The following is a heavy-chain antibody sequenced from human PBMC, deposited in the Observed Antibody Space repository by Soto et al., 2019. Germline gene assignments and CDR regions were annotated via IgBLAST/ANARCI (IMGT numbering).Heavy chain of an antibody. CDR2: ISYDGSNK. CDR3: AKSGITGTRAYFDY. Sequence: GSLRLSCAASGFTFSSYGMHWVCQAPGKGLEWVAVISYDGSNKYYADSVKGRFTISRDNSKNTLYLQMNSLRAEDTAVYYCAKSGITGTRAYFDYWGQGTLVTVSS. V-gene: IGHV3-30*18. CDR1: GFTFSSYG. D-gene: IGHD1-20*01. J-gene: IGHJ4*02.